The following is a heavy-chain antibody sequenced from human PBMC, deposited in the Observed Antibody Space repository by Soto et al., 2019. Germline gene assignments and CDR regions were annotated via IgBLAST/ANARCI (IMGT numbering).Heavy chain of an antibody. CDR3: ARGSPRFIAAAGTDNWFDP. CDR1: GYTFTSYD. D-gene: IGHD6-13*01. V-gene: IGHV1-8*01. J-gene: IGHJ5*02. Sequence: ASVKVSCKASGYTFTSYDINWVRQATGQGLEWMGWMNPNSGNTGYAQKFQGRVTMTRNTSISTAYMELSSLRSEDTAVYYCARGSPRFIAAAGTDNWFDPWGQGTLVTVSS. CDR2: MNPNSGNT.